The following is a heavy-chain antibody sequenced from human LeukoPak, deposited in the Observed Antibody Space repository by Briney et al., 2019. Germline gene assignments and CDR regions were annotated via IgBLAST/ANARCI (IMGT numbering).Heavy chain of an antibody. Sequence: GGSLRLSCAASGFTFSGYWMNWVRRVPGKGLEWVSAISGSGGSTYYADSVKGRFTISRDNSKNALSLQINSLRAEDTAVYYCAKDHAGATPGFYFDYWGQGTLVTVSS. V-gene: IGHV3-23*01. CDR3: AKDHAGATPGFYFDY. CDR1: GFTFSGYW. D-gene: IGHD1-26*01. CDR2: ISGSGGST. J-gene: IGHJ4*02.